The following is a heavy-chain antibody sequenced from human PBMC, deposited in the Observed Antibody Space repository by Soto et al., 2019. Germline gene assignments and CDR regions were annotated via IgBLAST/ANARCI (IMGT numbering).Heavy chain of an antibody. J-gene: IGHJ3*02. V-gene: IGHV1-69*13. CDR2: IIPIFGTA. Sequence: SVKVSCKASGGTFSSYAISWVRQAPGQGLEWMGGIIPIFGTANYAQKFQGRVTITADESTSTAYMELSSLRSEDTAVYYCARETGSSSSWHDDAFDIWGQGTMVTVSS. D-gene: IGHD6-13*01. CDR1: GGTFSSYA. CDR3: ARETGSSSSWHDDAFDI.